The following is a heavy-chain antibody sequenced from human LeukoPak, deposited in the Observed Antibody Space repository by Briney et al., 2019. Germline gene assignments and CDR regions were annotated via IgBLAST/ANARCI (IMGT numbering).Heavy chain of an antibody. CDR3: ARQIRRPLGSIAARPDY. CDR2: IYYNGRT. J-gene: IGHJ4*02. V-gene: IGHV4-61*03. D-gene: IGHD6-6*01. CDR1: GDSVSSSSYY. Sequence: PSETLSLTCTVSGDSVSSSSYYWSWIRQPPGKGLEWIGCIYYNGRTNYNPSLKSRVTISMVKSKNHFSLKLTSVTAADTAVYYCARQIRRPLGSIAARPDYWGQGTLVTVSS.